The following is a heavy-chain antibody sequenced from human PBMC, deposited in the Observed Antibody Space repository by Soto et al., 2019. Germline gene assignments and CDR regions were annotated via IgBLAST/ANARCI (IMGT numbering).Heavy chain of an antibody. CDR1: GGSISSPNW. D-gene: IGHD3-10*01. CDR2: IFHTGSV. Sequence: SEPLSLTCGVSGGSISSPNWWILARHFPGKGLEWIGEIFHTGSVNYNPALKSRVTLSLDKSKSQFSLKWTSVTAADTAVYFCAREQNYNVVKCSNWFDPWGQGTLVTDSS. CDR3: AREQNYNVVKCSNWFDP. J-gene: IGHJ5*02. V-gene: IGHV4-4*02.